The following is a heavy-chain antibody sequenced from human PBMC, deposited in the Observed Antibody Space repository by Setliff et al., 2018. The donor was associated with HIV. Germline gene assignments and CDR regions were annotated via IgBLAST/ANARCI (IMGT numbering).Heavy chain of an antibody. CDR1: GFNFEDYG. Sequence: PGGSLRLSCAASGFNFEDYGMSWVRQAPGKGLEWVSGLNWNGGRIDYADSLKGRFTISRDNAKKSLYLQMNSLRAEDTALYYCARGLPRSSFYYYYYMDVWGKGTTVTVS. D-gene: IGHD2-2*01. J-gene: IGHJ6*03. V-gene: IGHV3-20*04. CDR2: LNWNGGRI. CDR3: ARGLPRSSFYYYYYMDV.